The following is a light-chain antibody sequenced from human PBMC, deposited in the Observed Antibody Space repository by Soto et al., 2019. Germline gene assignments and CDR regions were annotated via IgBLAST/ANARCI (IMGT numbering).Light chain of an antibody. CDR3: QQYNSYSGMYT. V-gene: IGKV1-5*03. J-gene: IGKJ2*01. CDR1: QSISSW. CDR2: KAS. Sequence: DIQMTQSPSTLSASVGDRVTITCRASQSISSWLAWYQQKPGKAPKLLIYKASSFESGVPSRFSGSGSGTEFTLTISSLQPDDFATYYCQQYNSYSGMYTFGQGTKLEIK.